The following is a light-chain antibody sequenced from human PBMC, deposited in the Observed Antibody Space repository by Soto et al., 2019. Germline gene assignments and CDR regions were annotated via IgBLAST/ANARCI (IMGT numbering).Light chain of an antibody. V-gene: IGLV2-14*01. CDR2: EVS. CDR3: TSYSSTTRVK. J-gene: IGLJ2*01. CDR1: SSDVVNYNF. Sequence: QSVLTQPAPVSGSPGQSITISCSGTSSDVVNYNFVSWYQQHPGKAPKLVIYEVSNRPSGVSSSFSGSKSGNTASLTISALQVEDQAYPYRTSYSSTTRVKFGGGTKVTVL.